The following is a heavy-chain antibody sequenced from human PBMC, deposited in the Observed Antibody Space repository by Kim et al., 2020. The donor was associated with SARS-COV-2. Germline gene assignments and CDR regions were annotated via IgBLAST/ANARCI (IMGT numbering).Heavy chain of an antibody. CDR2: ISYDGSNK. J-gene: IGHJ6*02. CDR3: ASGNYHASVSLSYYYNGMDV. V-gene: IGHV3-30-3*01. CDR1: GLTFDSSA. D-gene: IGHD3-10*01. Sequence: GGSLRLSCAASGLTFDSSAMNWVRQAPGKGLEWVAVISYDGSNKDYADSVKGRFTISRDNSKSTLYLQMNSLRVEDTAVYYCASGNYHASVSLSYYYNGMDVWGQGTTVTVSS.